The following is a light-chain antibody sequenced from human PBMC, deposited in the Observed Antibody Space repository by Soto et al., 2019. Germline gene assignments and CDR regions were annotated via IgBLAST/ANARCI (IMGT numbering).Light chain of an antibody. Sequence: IGMTQSPATLSVSPGERATLSCRASQSVSSNLAWYQQKPGQAPRLLIYGASTMATGIPARLSGSGSGTEFTLTISSLQSEDFAVYYCQQYNNWPPLTFGQGTRLEI. CDR1: QSVSSN. CDR2: GAS. J-gene: IGKJ5*01. V-gene: IGKV3-15*01. CDR3: QQYNNWPPLT.